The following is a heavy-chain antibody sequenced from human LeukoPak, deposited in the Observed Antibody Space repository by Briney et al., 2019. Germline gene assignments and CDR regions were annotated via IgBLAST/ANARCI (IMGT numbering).Heavy chain of an antibody. CDR2: IYYTGKT. Sequence: SDTLSLTCTVSGDSLSNGNYYWSWLRQPPGKALEWIGYIYYTGKTYYNPSLEGRVTILVDTSRNHFSVKLSSVTAADTAVYYCARSQNYYGSGDYWSQGTLVTVSS. V-gene: IGHV4-61*03. J-gene: IGHJ4*02. D-gene: IGHD3-10*01. CDR3: ARSQNYYGSGDY. CDR1: GDSLSNGNYY.